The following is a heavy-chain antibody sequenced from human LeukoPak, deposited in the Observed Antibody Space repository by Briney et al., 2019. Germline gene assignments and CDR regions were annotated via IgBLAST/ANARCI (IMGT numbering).Heavy chain of an antibody. CDR1: GFTFNSYG. J-gene: IGHJ4*02. Sequence: GSLRLSCAASGFTFNSYGMHWVRQAPGKGLEWVAFIRYDGSNKYYADSVKGRFTISRDNSKNTLYLQMNSLRAEDTAVYYCATLAAATNAFDYWGQGTLVTVSS. CDR2: IRYDGSNK. V-gene: IGHV3-30*02. D-gene: IGHD6-13*01. CDR3: ATLAAATNAFDY.